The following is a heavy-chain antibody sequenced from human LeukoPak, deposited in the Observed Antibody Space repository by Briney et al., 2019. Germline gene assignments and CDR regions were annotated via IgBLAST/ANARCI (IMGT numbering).Heavy chain of an antibody. CDR1: GFTFSSYW. CDR3: TRDQSIKAYYYGSGSYYAFDI. J-gene: IGHJ3*02. Sequence: GGSLRLSCAASGFTFSSYWMSWVRQAPGKGLEWVANIKQDGSEKYYVDSVKGRFTISRDNAKNSLYLQMNSLRAEDTAIYYCTRDQSIKAYYYGSGSYYAFDIWGQGTMVTVSS. D-gene: IGHD3-10*01. V-gene: IGHV3-7*01. CDR2: IKQDGSEK.